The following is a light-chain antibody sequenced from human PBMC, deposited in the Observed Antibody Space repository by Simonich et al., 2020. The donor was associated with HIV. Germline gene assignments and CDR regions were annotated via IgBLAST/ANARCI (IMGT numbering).Light chain of an antibody. J-gene: IGLJ3*02. CDR1: SSDVGGYKY. V-gene: IGLV2-14*03. CDR2: DVS. Sequence: QSALTQPASVSGSPGQSITISCTGTSSDVGGYKYVSWYQQHPGKAPKLIIYDVSKRPSGVSNRFSGSKSGYTASLTISGLRAEDEADYYCSSYRSSGTLVFGGRTKLTVL. CDR3: SSYRSSGTLV.